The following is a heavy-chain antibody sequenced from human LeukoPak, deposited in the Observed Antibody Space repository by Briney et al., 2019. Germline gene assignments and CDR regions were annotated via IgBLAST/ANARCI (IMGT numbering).Heavy chain of an antibody. D-gene: IGHD2-2*02. Sequence: SETLSLTCAVYGGSFSGYYWSWIRQPPGKGLEWIGYIYYSGSTNYNPSLKSRVTISVDTSKNQFSLKLSSVTAADTAVYYCARGRRIVVVPAAISNSYYFDYWGQGTLVTVSS. CDR1: GGSFSGYY. CDR2: IYYSGST. CDR3: ARGRRIVVVPAAISNSYYFDY. J-gene: IGHJ4*02. V-gene: IGHV4-59*01.